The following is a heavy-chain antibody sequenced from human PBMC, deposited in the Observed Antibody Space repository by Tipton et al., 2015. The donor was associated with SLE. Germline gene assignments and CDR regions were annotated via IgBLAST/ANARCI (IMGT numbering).Heavy chain of an antibody. D-gene: IGHD6-19*01. CDR1: GGSFSGYY. V-gene: IGHV4-34*01. J-gene: IGHJ4*02. CDR2: INHSGST. Sequence: LRLSCAVYGGSFSGYYWSWIRQPPGKGLEWIGEINHSGSTNYNPSLKGRVTISVDTSKNQFSLKLSSVTAADTAVYYCARQGGQWLDFDYWGQGTLVTVSS. CDR3: ARQGGQWLDFDY.